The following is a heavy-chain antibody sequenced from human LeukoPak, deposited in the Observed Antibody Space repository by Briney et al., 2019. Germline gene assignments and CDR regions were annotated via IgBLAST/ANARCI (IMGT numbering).Heavy chain of an antibody. V-gene: IGHV1-3*01. Sequence: ASVKVSCKASGYIFTSYAMHWVRQAPGQRLEWMGWINAGNGNTKYSQKFQGRVTITRDTSASTVYMELSSLRSEDTAVYYCARDVDRVFNWFDPWGQGTLVTVSS. CDR3: ARDVDRVFNWFDP. D-gene: IGHD6-13*01. J-gene: IGHJ5*02. CDR1: GYIFTSYA. CDR2: INAGNGNT.